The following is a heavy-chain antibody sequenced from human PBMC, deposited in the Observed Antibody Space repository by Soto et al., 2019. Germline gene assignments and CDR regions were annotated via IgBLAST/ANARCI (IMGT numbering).Heavy chain of an antibody. CDR1: GFTFNTYC. D-gene: IGHD3-3*01. CDR3: ATAISSPFSDFDS. V-gene: IGHV3-7*01. Sequence: EVHLVQSGGDLVQPGGSLRLSCVASGFTFNTYCMTWFRQAPGMGLEWVAGIKEDASEEVYVDSVKGRFSISRDNAKKSLYVQLISRRAEDTAVYYCATAISSPFSDFDSWGQGSLVTVSS. CDR2: IKEDASEE. J-gene: IGHJ4*02.